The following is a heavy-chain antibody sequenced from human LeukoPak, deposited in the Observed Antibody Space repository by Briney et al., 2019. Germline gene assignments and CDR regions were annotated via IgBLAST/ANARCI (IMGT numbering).Heavy chain of an antibody. D-gene: IGHD1-20*01. J-gene: IGHJ3*02. CDR1: GYTLTELF. V-gene: IGHV1-24*01. Sequence: ASVKVSCKVSGYTLTELFMHWVRQAPGKGLEWMGGFDPEDGETIYAQKFQGRVTMTEDTSTDTAYMELSSLRSEDTAVYYCATGGVYNWTPSAFDIWGQGTMVTVSS. CDR2: FDPEDGET. CDR3: ATGGVYNWTPSAFDI.